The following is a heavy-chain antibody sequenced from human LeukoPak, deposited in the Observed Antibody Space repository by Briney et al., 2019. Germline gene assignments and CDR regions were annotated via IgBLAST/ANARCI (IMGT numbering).Heavy chain of an antibody. Sequence: GSLRLSCAASGFTVSSNYMSWVRQAPGKGLEWVSVIYSGGSTYYADSVKDRFTISRDNSKNTLYLQMNSLRAEDTAMYYCARAPVVGQGGYWGQGTLVTVSS. CDR1: GFTVSSNY. D-gene: IGHD2-15*01. CDR3: ARAPVVGQGGY. CDR2: IYSGGST. J-gene: IGHJ4*02. V-gene: IGHV3-53*01.